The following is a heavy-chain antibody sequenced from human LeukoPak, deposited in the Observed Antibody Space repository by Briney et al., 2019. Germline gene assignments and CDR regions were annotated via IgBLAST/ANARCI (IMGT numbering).Heavy chain of an antibody. CDR2: ISYDGSNK. J-gene: IGHJ6*02. V-gene: IGHV3-30*04. CDR3: ARITLQGPYGMDV. D-gene: IGHD3-16*01. Sequence: GRSLRLSCAASGFTFSSYAMHWVRQAPGKGLEWVAVISYDGSNKYYADSVKGRFTISRDNSKNTLYLQMNSLRAEDTAVYYCARITLQGPYGMDVWGQGTTVTVSS. CDR1: GFTFSSYA.